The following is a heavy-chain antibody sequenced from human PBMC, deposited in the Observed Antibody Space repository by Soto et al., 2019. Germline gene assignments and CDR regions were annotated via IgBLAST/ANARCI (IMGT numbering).Heavy chain of an antibody. CDR2: IIPIFGTA. Sequence: SVKVSCKASGGTFSSYAISWVRQAPGQGLEWMGGIIPIFGTANYAQKFQGRVTITADESTSTAYMELSSLRSEDTAVYYCARDKVQWRVSYYYYGMDVWGQGTTLTVSS. CDR3: ARDKVQWRVSYYYYGMDV. J-gene: IGHJ6*02. V-gene: IGHV1-69*13. D-gene: IGHD6-19*01. CDR1: GGTFSSYA.